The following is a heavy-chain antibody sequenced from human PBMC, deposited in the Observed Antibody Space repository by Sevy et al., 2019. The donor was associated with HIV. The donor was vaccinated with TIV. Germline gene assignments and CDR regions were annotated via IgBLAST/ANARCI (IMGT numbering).Heavy chain of an antibody. CDR2: FSFGCGRI. J-gene: IGHJ4*02. CDR1: GFTFAKYS. V-gene: IGHV3-23*01. CDR3: AREGCTQPHDY. Sequence: GGSLRLSCAASGFTFAKYSMSWLRQAPGKGLEWVSTFSFGCGRINYADSVKGRFTISRDDSKNKLYLQMNSLGAEDTATYICAREGCTQPHDYWGQGTLVTVSS.